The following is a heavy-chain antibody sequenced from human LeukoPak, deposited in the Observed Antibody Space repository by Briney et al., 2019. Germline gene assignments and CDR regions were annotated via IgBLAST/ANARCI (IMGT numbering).Heavy chain of an antibody. CDR1: GFTVSSSY. CDR2: IYSGGST. V-gene: IGHV3-53*01. Sequence: GGSLRLSCAASGFTVSSSYMSWVRQAPGKGLEWVSVIYSGGSTYYADSVKGRFTISRDNSKNTLSLQMNSLRSEDTAVYYCARLLRVGTAAGFDYWGQGTLVTVSS. CDR3: ARLLRVGTAAGFDY. D-gene: IGHD6-13*01. J-gene: IGHJ4*02.